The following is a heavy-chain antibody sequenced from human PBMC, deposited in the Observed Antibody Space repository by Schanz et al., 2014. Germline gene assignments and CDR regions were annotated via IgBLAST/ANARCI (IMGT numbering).Heavy chain of an antibody. D-gene: IGHD2-2*01. CDR1: GFTMITYA. CDR2: ITYDGSNT. CDR3: IRGDIMVVPVAHF. Sequence: QVQLVESGGGVVQPGRSLRLSCAASGFTMITYAMHWVRQPPGKGLEWVAIITYDGSNTYHADSVKGRFTIPRDNSKTTLYLQMTSLRAEDRAVYYSIRGDIMVVPVAHFWGQGILVTVSS. J-gene: IGHJ4*02. V-gene: IGHV3-30*04.